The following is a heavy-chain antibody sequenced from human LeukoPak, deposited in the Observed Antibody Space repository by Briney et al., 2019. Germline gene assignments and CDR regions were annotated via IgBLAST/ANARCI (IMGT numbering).Heavy chain of an antibody. CDR1: GFTFSSYA. CDR3: ATERRTYYYDSSGPGDAIDI. V-gene: IGHV3-23*01. Sequence: GGSLRLSCAASGFTFSSYAMSWVRQAPGKGLEWVSAISGSGGSTYYADSVKGRFTISRDNSKNTLYLQMNSLRAEDTAVYYCATERRTYYYDSSGPGDAIDIWGQGTMVTVSS. D-gene: IGHD3-22*01. J-gene: IGHJ3*02. CDR2: ISGSGGST.